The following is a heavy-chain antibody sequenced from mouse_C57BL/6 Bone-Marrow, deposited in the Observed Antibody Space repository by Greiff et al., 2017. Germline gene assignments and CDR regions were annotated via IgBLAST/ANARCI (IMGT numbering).Heavy chain of an antibody. CDR1: GYAFTTYL. J-gene: IGHJ2*01. Sequence: QVQLQQSGAELVRPGTSVKVSCKASGYAFTTYLIEWVKQRPGQGLEWIGVINPGSGGTNYNETFKGKATLTADKSSSTAYMQLSSLTSEDSAVYFCARGAIPYFDYWGQGTTLTVSS. CDR2: INPGSGGT. V-gene: IGHV1-54*01. CDR3: ARGAIPYFDY.